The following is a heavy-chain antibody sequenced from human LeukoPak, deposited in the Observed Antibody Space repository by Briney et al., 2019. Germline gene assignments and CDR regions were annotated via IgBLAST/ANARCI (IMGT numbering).Heavy chain of an antibody. V-gene: IGHV1-18*01. CDR2: ISAYNGNT. Sequence: GASVKVSCKASGYTFASYGISWVRQAPGQGLEWMGWISAYNGNTNYAQKLQGRVTMTTDTSTSTAYMQLRSLRSDDTAVYYCARLFPANIVVVPAAYYYYYMDVWGIGTTVTVSS. D-gene: IGHD2-2*01. CDR1: GYTFASYG. CDR3: ARLFPANIVVVPAAYYYYYMDV. J-gene: IGHJ6*03.